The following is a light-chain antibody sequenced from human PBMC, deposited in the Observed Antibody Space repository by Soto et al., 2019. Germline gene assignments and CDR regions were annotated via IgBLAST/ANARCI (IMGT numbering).Light chain of an antibody. CDR3: QQYNDWQLS. J-gene: IGKJ4*02. V-gene: IGKV3-15*01. CDR1: QVLGTN. CDR2: ASS. Sequence: TVMTQSPATLSVSPGERATLSCRASQVLGTNLAGYQQRPGQAPRLLIYASSTRATGVPARFSCSGSDTEFTLTISTGQAEDFAVYYCQQYNDWQLSFGVGTKGDIK.